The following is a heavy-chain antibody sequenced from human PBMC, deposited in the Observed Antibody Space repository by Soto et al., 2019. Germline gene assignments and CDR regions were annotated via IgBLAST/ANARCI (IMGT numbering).Heavy chain of an antibody. Sequence: PSETLSLTCAVYGGSFSGYYWSWIRQPPGKGLEWIGEINHSGSTNYNPSLKSRVTISVDTSKNQFSLKLSSVTAADTAVYYCARSPYYYCSSTSCSDKTFDYWGQGTLVTVS. D-gene: IGHD2-2*01. CDR2: INHSGST. CDR1: GGSFSGYY. V-gene: IGHV4-34*01. J-gene: IGHJ4*02. CDR3: ARSPYYYCSSTSCSDKTFDY.